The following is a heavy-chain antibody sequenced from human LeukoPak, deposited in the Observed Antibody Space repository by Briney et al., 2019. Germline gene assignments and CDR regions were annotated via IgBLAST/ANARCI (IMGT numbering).Heavy chain of an antibody. J-gene: IGHJ4*02. Sequence: PGGSLRLSCAASGFTFSSYWMSWVRQAPGKGLEWVANIKQDGSEKYYVDSVKGRFTISRDNAKNSLYLQMNSLRAEDTAVYYCARELGSGVLLWIGELPYWGQGTLVTVSS. CDR1: GFTFSSYW. V-gene: IGHV3-7*01. CDR2: IKQDGSEK. CDR3: ARELGSGVLLWIGELPY. D-gene: IGHD3-10*01.